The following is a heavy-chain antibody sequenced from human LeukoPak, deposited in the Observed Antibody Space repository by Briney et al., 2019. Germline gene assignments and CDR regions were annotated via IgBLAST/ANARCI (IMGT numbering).Heavy chain of an antibody. Sequence: PSQTLSLTCTVSGGSISSGSYYWRWIRQPAGKGLEWTGRIYTSGSTNYNPSLKSRVSISLDTSKNQFSLRLNSVTAADTAVYYCARDRDGYNFRFDYWGQGTLVTVSS. J-gene: IGHJ4*02. V-gene: IGHV4-61*02. D-gene: IGHD5-24*01. CDR1: GGSISSGSYY. CDR3: ARDRDGYNFRFDY. CDR2: IYTSGST.